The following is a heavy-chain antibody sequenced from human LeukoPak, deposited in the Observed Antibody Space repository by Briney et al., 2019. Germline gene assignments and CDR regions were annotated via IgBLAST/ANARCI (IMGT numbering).Heavy chain of an antibody. Sequence: GGSLRLSCAASGFTFSSYAMSWVRQAPGKGLEWVSAISGSGGSTYYADSVKGRFTISRDNSKNTLYLQMNSLRAEDTAVYYCAKVPRIVVVPAAFYFDYWGQGTLVTVSS. CDR1: GFTFSSYA. J-gene: IGHJ4*02. D-gene: IGHD2-2*01. CDR2: ISGSGGST. V-gene: IGHV3-23*01. CDR3: AKVPRIVVVPAAFYFDY.